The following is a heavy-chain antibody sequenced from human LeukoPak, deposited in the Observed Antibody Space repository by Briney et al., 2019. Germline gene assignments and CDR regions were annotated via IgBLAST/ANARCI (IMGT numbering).Heavy chain of an antibody. D-gene: IGHD3-3*01. CDR1: GFTFSSYW. CDR3: ANGNGQQFLGWLHEAYFDY. CDR2: INSDGSST. Sequence: GGSLRLSCAASGFTFSSYWMHWVRQAPGKGLVWVSRINSDGSSTSYADSVKGRFTISRDNAKNTLYLQMNSLRVEDTAVYYCANGNGQQFLGWLHEAYFDYWGQGTLVTVSS. J-gene: IGHJ4*02. V-gene: IGHV3-74*01.